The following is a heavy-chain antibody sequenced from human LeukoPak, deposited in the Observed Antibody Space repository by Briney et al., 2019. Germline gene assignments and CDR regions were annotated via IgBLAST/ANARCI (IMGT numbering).Heavy chain of an antibody. V-gene: IGHV4-59*01. Sequence: SETLSLTCTVSGGSISSYYWSWIRQPPGKGLEWIGYIYYSGSTNYNPSLKSRVTISVDTSKNQFSLKLSSVTAADTAVYYCARGANYYGSGSLDYWGQGTPVTVSS. CDR3: ARGANYYGSGSLDY. CDR1: GGSISSYY. J-gene: IGHJ4*02. CDR2: IYYSGST. D-gene: IGHD3-10*01.